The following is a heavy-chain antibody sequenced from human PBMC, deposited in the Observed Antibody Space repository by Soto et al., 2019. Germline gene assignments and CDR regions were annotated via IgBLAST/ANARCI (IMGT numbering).Heavy chain of an antibody. D-gene: IGHD2-15*01. Sequence: EVQLLESGGGLVQPGGSLRLSCAASGFTFSEYSMTWVRQAPGMGLEWVSTISGGGRTTYYADSVEGRFIISIDNSKNTAYLQLDSLRVEDTAVYYCVRQTREWKGGSSYSRFWGQVSLVTVSS. J-gene: IGHJ4*01. CDR1: GFTFSEYS. CDR3: VRQTREWKGGSSYSRF. V-gene: IGHV3-23*01. CDR2: ISGGGRTT.